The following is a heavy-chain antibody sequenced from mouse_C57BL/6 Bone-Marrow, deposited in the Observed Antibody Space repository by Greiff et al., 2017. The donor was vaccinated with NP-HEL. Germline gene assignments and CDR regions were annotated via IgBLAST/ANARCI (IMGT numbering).Heavy chain of an antibody. D-gene: IGHD2-3*01. J-gene: IGHJ3*01. V-gene: IGHV1-82*01. CDR2: IYPGDGDT. CDR1: GYAFSSSW. Sequence: QVQLQQSGPELVKPGASVKISCKASGYAFSSSWMNWVKQRPGKGLEWIGRIYPGDGDTNYNGKFKGKATLTADKSSSTAYMQLSSLTSEDSAVYFCARGIYDGYYVAYWGQGTLVTVSA. CDR3: ARGIYDGYYVAY.